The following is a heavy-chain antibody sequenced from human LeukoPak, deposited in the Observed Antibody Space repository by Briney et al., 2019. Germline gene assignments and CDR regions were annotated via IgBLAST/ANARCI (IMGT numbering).Heavy chain of an antibody. Sequence: SGTLSLTRAVSGGSISSSNWWSWVRQPPGKGLEWIGEIYHSGSTNYNPSLKSRVTISVDKSKNQFSLKLSSVTAADTAVYYCARDRRGDYYYDSSGYFDYWGQGTLVTVSS. CDR2: IYHSGST. D-gene: IGHD3-22*01. V-gene: IGHV4-4*02. J-gene: IGHJ4*02. CDR3: ARDRRGDYYYDSSGYFDY. CDR1: GGSISSSNW.